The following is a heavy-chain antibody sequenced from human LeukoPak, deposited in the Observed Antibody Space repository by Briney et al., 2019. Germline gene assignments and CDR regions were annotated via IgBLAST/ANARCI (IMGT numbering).Heavy chain of an antibody. V-gene: IGHV4-34*01. Sequence: SETLSLTCAVYGGSFSGYYWTWIRQPPGKGLEWVGEINHSGSTNYNPSLKSRVTISVDTSKNQLSLKLSSVTVADTAVYYCAKSNGYGLVGIWGQGTMVTVSS. CDR3: AKSNGYGLVGI. D-gene: IGHD3-10*01. J-gene: IGHJ3*02. CDR2: INHSGST. CDR1: GGSFSGYY.